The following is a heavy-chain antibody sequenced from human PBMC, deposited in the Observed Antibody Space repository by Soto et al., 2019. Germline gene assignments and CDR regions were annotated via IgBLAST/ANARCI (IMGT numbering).Heavy chain of an antibody. J-gene: IGHJ4*02. Sequence: GGSLRLSCAASGFTFNNYAMSWVRQAPGKGLEWVSGISASGGSTYYADSVKGRFTISRDNSKDTLYLQMNSLSAEDTAVYYCAKVVNGNYFDYWGQGPLVTVSS. V-gene: IGHV3-23*01. CDR3: AKVVNGNYFDY. D-gene: IGHD1-1*01. CDR1: GFTFNNYA. CDR2: ISASGGST.